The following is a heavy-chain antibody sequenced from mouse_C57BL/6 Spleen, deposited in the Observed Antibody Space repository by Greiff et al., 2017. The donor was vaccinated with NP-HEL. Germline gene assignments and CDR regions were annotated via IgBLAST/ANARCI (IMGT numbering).Heavy chain of an antibody. J-gene: IGHJ4*01. CDR3: ACSTGQGPYAMDY. V-gene: IGHV1-63*01. Sequence: LVESGAELVRPGTSVKMSCKASGYTFTNYWLGWAKQRPGHGLEWIGAIYPGGGCTNYNEKFKGKATLTADKSSSTAYMQFISLTSEDSAIYYCACSTGQGPYAMDYWGQGTSVTVSA. D-gene: IGHD3-1*01. CDR1: GYTFTNYW. CDR2: IYPGGGCT.